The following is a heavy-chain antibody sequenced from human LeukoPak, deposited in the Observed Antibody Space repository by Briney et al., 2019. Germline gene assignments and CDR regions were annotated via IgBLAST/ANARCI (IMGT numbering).Heavy chain of an antibody. V-gene: IGHV3-33*01. CDR1: GFTFSSYG. J-gene: IGHJ4*02. D-gene: IGHD3-10*01. CDR2: IWYDGSNK. Sequence: GGSLRLSCAASGFTFSSYGMHWVRQAPGKGLEWVAVIWYDGSNKYHADSVKGRFTISRDNSKNTLYLQMNSLRAEDTALYYCARSIMGGGAFDYWGQGTQVTVSS. CDR3: ARSIMGGGAFDY.